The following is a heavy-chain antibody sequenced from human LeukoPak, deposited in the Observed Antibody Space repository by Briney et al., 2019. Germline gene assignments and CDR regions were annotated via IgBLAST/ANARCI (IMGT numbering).Heavy chain of an antibody. J-gene: IGHJ1*01. D-gene: IGHD3-10*01. CDR2: IYPGDSDT. Sequence: GESLKISCKGSEYSFTNYWIGWVRQMPGKGLEWMGIIYPGDSDTRYSPSFQGQVTISADKSISTAYLQWSSLKASDTAMYFYATYAGSYSKYFQHWGQGTLVTVSS. CDR1: EYSFTNYW. CDR3: ATYAGSYSKYFQH. V-gene: IGHV5-51*01.